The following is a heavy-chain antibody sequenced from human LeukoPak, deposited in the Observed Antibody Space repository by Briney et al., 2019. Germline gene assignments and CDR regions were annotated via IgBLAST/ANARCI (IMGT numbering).Heavy chain of an antibody. Sequence: PGRSLRLSCAASGFTFSSYAMHWVRQAPGKGLEWVAVISYDGSNKYYADSVKGRFTISRDNSKNTLYLQMNSLRAEDTAVYYCARGSGGNFYFDHWGQGTLVTVSS. CDR2: ISYDGSNK. CDR1: GFTFSSYA. CDR3: ARGSGGNFYFDH. J-gene: IGHJ4*02. D-gene: IGHD4-23*01. V-gene: IGHV3-30-3*01.